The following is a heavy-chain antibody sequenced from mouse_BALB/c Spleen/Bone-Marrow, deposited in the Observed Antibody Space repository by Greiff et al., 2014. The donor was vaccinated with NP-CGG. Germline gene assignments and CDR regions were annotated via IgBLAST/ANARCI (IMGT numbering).Heavy chain of an antibody. CDR1: GYSFTGYF. D-gene: IGHD2-3*01. Sequence: EVKLMESGPELVKPGASVEISCKASGYSFTGYFMNWVKQSHGKSLEWIGRINPYNGDTFCNQKFKGKATLTVDKSSSTAHMELLSLTSEDSAVYYCGGQDGYYGGFAYWGQGTLVTVSA. CDR2: INPYNGDT. J-gene: IGHJ3*01. V-gene: IGHV1-37*01. CDR3: GGQDGYYGGFAY.